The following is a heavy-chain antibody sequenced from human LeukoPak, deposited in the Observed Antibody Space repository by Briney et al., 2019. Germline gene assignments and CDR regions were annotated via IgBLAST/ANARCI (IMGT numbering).Heavy chain of an antibody. V-gene: IGHV4-39*02. D-gene: IGHD3-22*01. Sequence: SETLSLTCTVSGDSIISSSYYWDWIRQPPGKGLEWIGSIYYTGNKYTNPSLEGRVTTSIDTSRNHFSLKLRSVTAADTAVYYCARLTLGLYDSSGYFDYWGQGSPVTVSS. CDR2: IYYTGNK. CDR3: ARLTLGLYDSSGYFDY. CDR1: GDSIISSSYY. J-gene: IGHJ4*02.